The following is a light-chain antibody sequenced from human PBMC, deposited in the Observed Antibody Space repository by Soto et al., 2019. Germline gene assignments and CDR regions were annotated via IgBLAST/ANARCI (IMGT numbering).Light chain of an antibody. J-gene: IGKJ1*01. CDR1: QSISSY. CDR2: AAS. CDR3: QQSYSTQWT. V-gene: IGKV1-39*01. Sequence: DIQMTPSPSSLSASVGDRVTITCRASQSISSYLNWDQQKPAKAPKFLIYAASSLQRGVPSRFSGSGSGPDFTLTISSLQPEDFATYYCQQSYSTQWTFGQGTKVEVK.